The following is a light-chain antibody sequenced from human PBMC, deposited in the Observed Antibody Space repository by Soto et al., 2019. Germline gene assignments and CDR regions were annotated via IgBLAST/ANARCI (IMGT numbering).Light chain of an antibody. CDR1: QTVSRNY. V-gene: IGKV3-20*01. Sequence: EIVMTQSPATLSVSPGERATLSCRASQTVSRNYLAWYQQRPGQAPRXXIYGASTRAAGIPERFSGSGSGTEFTLTITRLEPEDAAVDFCQQYTSQTTTFGQGTRLEIK. CDR2: GAS. CDR3: QQYTSQTTT. J-gene: IGKJ5*01.